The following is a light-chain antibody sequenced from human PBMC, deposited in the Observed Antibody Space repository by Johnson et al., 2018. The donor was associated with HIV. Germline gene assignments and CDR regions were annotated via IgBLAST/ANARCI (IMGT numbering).Light chain of an antibody. J-gene: IGLJ1*01. CDR3: GTWDSGLGAHYV. CDR2: EKN. Sequence: QSVLTQPPSVSAAPGQKVTISCSGSTYNIGNNYVSWYQQLPGTAPTLLIYEKNKRPSGIPDRFYASKSGTSATLDITGLQTGDEADYYCGTWDSGLGAHYVFGTGTKVTVL. V-gene: IGLV1-51*02. CDR1: TYNIGNNY.